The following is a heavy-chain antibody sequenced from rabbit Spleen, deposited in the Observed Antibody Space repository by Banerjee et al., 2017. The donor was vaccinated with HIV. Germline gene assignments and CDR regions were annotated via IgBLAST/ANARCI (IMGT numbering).Heavy chain of an antibody. CDR3: ARNYVNAFDP. CDR2: IDTNDGDT. Sequence: QEHLVESGGDLVQPGASLTLTCTVSGLSFSTNYWICWVRQAPGKGLEWIACIDTNDGDTDYANWPKGRFTISKTSSTTVTLQMTSLTAADTATYFCARNYVNAFDPWGPGTLVTVS. J-gene: IGHJ2*01. D-gene: IGHD1-1*01. V-gene: IGHV1S45*01. CDR1: GLSFSTNYW.